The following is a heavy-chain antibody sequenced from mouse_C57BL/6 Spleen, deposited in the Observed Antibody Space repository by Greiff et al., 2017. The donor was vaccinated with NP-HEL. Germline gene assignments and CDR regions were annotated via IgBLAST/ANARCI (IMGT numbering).Heavy chain of an antibody. CDR1: GYTFTSYW. CDR2: INPSSGYT. V-gene: IGHV1-7*01. J-gene: IGHJ2*01. CDR3: AREGFGATDYFDC. D-gene: IGHD1-1*01. Sequence: QVQLQQSGAELAKPGASVKLSCKASGYTFTSYWMHWVKQRPGQGLEWIGYINPSSGYTKYNQKFKDKATLIADKSSSTAYMQLSSLTYEDSAVYYCAREGFGATDYFDCWGQGTTLTVSS.